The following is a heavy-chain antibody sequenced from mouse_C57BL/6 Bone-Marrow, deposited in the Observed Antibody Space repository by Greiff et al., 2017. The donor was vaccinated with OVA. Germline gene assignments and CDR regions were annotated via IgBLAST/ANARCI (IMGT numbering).Heavy chain of an antibody. CDR3: ASLYYDYYEGFDY. CDR2: IWTGGGT. D-gene: IGHD2-4*01. CDR1: GFSLTSYA. J-gene: IGHJ2*01. Sequence: QVQLQQSGPGLVAPSQRLSITCTVSGFSLTSYAISWVRQPPGKGLEWLGVIWTGGGTNYNSALKSRLSISKDNSKSQVFLKMNSLQTDDTARYYCASLYYDYYEGFDYWGQGTTLTVSS. V-gene: IGHV2-9-1*01.